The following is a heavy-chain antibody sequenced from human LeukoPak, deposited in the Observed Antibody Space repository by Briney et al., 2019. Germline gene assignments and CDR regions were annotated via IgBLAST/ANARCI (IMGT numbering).Heavy chain of an antibody. CDR3: ATEKPTYYDFWSGNLDY. J-gene: IGHJ4*02. D-gene: IGHD3-3*01. Sequence: GASVKVSCKASGYTFTSYGISWVRQAPGQGLEWMGWISAYNGNTNYAQKLQGRVTMTTDTSTSTAYMELRSLRSDDTAVYYCATEKPTYYDFWSGNLDYWGQGTLVTVSS. CDR2: ISAYNGNT. CDR1: GYTFTSYG. V-gene: IGHV1-18*01.